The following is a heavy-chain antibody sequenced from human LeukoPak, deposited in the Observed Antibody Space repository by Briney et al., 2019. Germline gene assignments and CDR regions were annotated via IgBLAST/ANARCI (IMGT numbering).Heavy chain of an antibody. Sequence: PGGSLRLSCSASGLTFSSYDMHWVRQAPGKGLEYVSAISSNGSSTYYADSVKGRFTISRDNSKNTLYLQMSSLRAEDTAVYYCVARPSHSSGYWEFDYWGQGTLVTVSS. CDR3: VARPSHSSGYWEFDY. J-gene: IGHJ4*02. V-gene: IGHV3-64D*06. CDR2: ISSNGSST. CDR1: GLTFSSYD. D-gene: IGHD3-22*01.